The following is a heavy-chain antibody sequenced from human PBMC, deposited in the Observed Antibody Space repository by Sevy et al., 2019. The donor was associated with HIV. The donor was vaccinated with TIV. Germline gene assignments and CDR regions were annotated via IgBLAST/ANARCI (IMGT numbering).Heavy chain of an antibody. J-gene: IGHJ4*02. CDR1: RFTFSDYY. CDR3: ARDRYTYGSYYFDY. V-gene: IGHV3-11*01. Sequence: GGSLRLSCAASRFTFSDYYMSWIRQAPGKGLEWVSYISSSGSTIYYADSVKGRFTISRDNAKNSLYLQMNSLRAEDTAVYYCARDRYTYGSYYFDYWGQGTLVTVSS. D-gene: IGHD5-18*01. CDR2: ISSSGSTI.